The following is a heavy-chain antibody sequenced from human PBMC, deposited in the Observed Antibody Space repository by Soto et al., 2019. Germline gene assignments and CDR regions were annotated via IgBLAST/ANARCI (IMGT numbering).Heavy chain of an antibody. CDR3: ARGQVDTRLFDY. J-gene: IGHJ4*02. CDR2: IYPEDSET. V-gene: IGHV5-51*01. Sequence: PGESLKISCKGSGYSFTNYWIGWVRQMPGKDLEWIGIIYPEDSETRYSPSFQGQVTISADKSISTAYLQWSSLKASDTAMYYCARGQVDTRLFDYWGQGTLVTVSS. CDR1: GYSFTNYW. D-gene: IGHD1-26*01.